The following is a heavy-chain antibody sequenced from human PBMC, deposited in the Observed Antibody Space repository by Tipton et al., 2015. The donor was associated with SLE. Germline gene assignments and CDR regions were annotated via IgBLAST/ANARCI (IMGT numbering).Heavy chain of an antibody. Sequence: QSGPEVKKPGASVKVSCKASGYTFTSYSISWVRQAPGQGLEWMGRINPNSGGTNYAQKFQGRVTMTRDTSISTAYMELSRLRSDDTAVYYCARDNGVEMATKDYYGMVVWGQGTTVTVSS. CDR1: GYTFTSYS. J-gene: IGHJ6*02. CDR2: INPNSGGT. D-gene: IGHD5-24*01. CDR3: ARDNGVEMATKDYYGMVV. V-gene: IGHV1-2*06.